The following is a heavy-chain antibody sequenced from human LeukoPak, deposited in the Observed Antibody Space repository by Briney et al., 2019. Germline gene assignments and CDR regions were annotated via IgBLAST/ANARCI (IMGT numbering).Heavy chain of an antibody. CDR2: INGDGRNI. Sequence: GGPLRLSCAASGFTLNTNYMNWVRQVPGKGLVWVSRINGDGRNINYADSVRGRFTISRDNAKNTLYLQMNTLRVEDTAVYYCTRDLMDYDVSTGLHHYYMDVWGQGTTVTVSS. D-gene: IGHD3-9*01. CDR3: TRDLMDYDVSTGLHHYYMDV. J-gene: IGHJ6*02. CDR1: GFTLNTNY. V-gene: IGHV3-74*01.